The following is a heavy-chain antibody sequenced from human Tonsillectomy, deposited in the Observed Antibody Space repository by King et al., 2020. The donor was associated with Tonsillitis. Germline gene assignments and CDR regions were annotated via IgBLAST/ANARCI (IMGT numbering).Heavy chain of an antibody. V-gene: IGHV3-30*18. CDR1: GFTFSSYG. D-gene: IGHD3-22*01. J-gene: IGHJ4*02. CDR3: AKDHYYDSSLFDY. CDR2: ISYDGSNK. Sequence: QLVQSGGGVVQPGRSLRLSCAASGFTFSSYGMLWVRQAPGKGLEWVAVISYDGSNKYYADSVKGRFTISRDNSKNTLYLQMNSLRAEDTAVYYCAKDHYYDSSLFDYWGQGTLVTVSS.